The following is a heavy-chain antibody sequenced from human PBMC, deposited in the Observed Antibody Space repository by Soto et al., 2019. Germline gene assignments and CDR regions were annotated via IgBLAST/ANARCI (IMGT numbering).Heavy chain of an antibody. CDR3: ASSYCSSTSCYFGEDWFDP. J-gene: IGHJ5*02. D-gene: IGHD2-2*01. CDR2: ISSSGSTI. V-gene: IGHV3-48*03. Sequence: GGSLRLSCAASGFTFSSYEMNWVRQAPGKGLEWVSYISSSGSTIYYADSVKGRFTISRDNAENSLYLQMNSLRAEDTAVYYCASSYCSSTSCYFGEDWFDPWGQGTLVTVSS. CDR1: GFTFSSYE.